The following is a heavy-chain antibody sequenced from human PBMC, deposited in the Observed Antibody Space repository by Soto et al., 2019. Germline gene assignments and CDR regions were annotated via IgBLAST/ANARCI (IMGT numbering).Heavy chain of an antibody. Sequence: QVQLVESGGGVVQPGRSLRLSCAASGFTFSSYAMHWVRQAPGKGLEWVAVISYDGSNKYYADSVKGRFTISRDNSKNTLYLQMNSLRAEDTAVYYCASPKARLWFGELLSSPRFDYWGQGTLVTVSS. CDR2: ISYDGSNK. D-gene: IGHD3-10*01. J-gene: IGHJ4*02. CDR1: GFTFSSYA. V-gene: IGHV3-30-3*01. CDR3: ASPKARLWFGELLSSPRFDY.